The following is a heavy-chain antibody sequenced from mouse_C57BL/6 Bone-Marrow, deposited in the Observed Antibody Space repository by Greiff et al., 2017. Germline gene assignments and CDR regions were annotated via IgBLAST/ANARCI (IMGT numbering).Heavy chain of an antibody. J-gene: IGHJ3*01. V-gene: IGHV14-4*01. D-gene: IGHD2-4*01. Sequence: EVKLQESGAELVRPGASVKLSCTASGFNIKDDYMHWVKQRPEQGLEWIGWIDPENGDTEYASKFQGKATITADTSSNTAYLQLSSLTSEDTAVYYCTTDYDYDLVWFAYWGQGTLVTVSA. CDR3: TTDYDYDLVWFAY. CDR2: IDPENGDT. CDR1: GFNIKDDY.